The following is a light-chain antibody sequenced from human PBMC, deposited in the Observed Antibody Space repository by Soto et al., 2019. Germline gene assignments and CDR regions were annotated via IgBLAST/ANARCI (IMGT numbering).Light chain of an antibody. Sequence: DIVMTQSPDSLAVSLGERATINCKCSQSVLFRSDNKNYLAWYQQRSGQPPKLLIYWASTRESGVPDRFSGSGSGTDFTLAISSLQAEDVAVYYCQQYYTSPDTFGQGTKLEIK. CDR3: QQYYTSPDT. CDR1: QSVLFRSDNKNY. CDR2: WAS. V-gene: IGKV4-1*01. J-gene: IGKJ2*01.